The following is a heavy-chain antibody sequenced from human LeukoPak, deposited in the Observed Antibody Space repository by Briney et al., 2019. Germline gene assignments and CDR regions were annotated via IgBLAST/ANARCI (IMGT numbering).Heavy chain of an antibody. J-gene: IGHJ5*02. D-gene: IGHD3-10*01. Sequence: SETLSLTCTVSGGSISSYYWSWIRQPAGKGLEWIGRIYTSGSTNYNPSLKSRVTMSVDTSKNQFSLRLSSVTAADTAVYYCARDSSGSYNYNWFDPWGQGTLVTVSS. CDR2: IYTSGST. V-gene: IGHV4-4*07. CDR3: ARDSSGSYNYNWFDP. CDR1: GGSISSYY.